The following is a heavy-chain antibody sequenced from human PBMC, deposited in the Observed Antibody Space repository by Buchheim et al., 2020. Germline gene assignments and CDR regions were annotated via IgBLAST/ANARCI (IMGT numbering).Heavy chain of an antibody. CDR3: ARDAYYFDS. D-gene: IGHD3-16*01. J-gene: IGHJ4*02. Sequence: QVRLQESGPGLVKPSQTLSLTCTVSGGSISGGGDYWTWIRQHPGKGLEWIGYIAYSGATYYNPSLKGRVIMSVDTSTNHFSLKLTSVTAADTAVYYCARDAYYFDSWGQGTL. CDR2: IAYSGAT. V-gene: IGHV4-31*03. CDR1: GGSISGGGDY.